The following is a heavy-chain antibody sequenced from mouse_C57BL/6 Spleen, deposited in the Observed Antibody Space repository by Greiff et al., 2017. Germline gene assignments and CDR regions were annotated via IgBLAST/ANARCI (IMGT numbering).Heavy chain of an antibody. CDR2: INPSSGYT. Sequence: VKLMESGAELARPGASVKMSCKASGYTFTSYTMHWVKQRPGQGLEWIGYINPSSGYTKYTQNFKDKATLTADKASSTAYMQLSSLTSEDAAVDYCARSRDDSDGGAMDYWGQGTSVTVSS. CDR3: ARSRDDSDGGAMDY. CDR1: GYTFTSYT. J-gene: IGHJ4*01. D-gene: IGHD2-4*01. V-gene: IGHV1-4*01.